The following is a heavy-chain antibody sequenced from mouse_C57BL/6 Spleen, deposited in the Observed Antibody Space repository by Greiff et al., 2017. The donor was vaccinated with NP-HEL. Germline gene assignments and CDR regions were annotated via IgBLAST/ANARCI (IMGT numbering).Heavy chain of an antibody. V-gene: IGHV1-72*01. Sequence: QVQLQQPGAELVKPGASVKLSCKASGYTFTSYWMHWVKQRPGRGLEWIGRIDPNSGGTKYNEKFKSKATLTVAKPSSTAYMQLSSLTSEDSAVYYCARRGFPYYGSPPFAYWGQGTLVTVSA. CDR3: ARRGFPYYGSPPFAY. CDR2: IDPNSGGT. CDR1: GYTFTSYW. D-gene: IGHD1-1*01. J-gene: IGHJ3*01.